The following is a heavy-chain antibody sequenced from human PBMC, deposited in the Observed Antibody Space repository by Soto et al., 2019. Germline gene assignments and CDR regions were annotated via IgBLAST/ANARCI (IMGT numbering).Heavy chain of an antibody. Sequence: PGGSLRLSCAASGFTVSSTYMTWIRQAPGKGLEWVSIIYSGGSTYYADSMKGRFTISRDNSRNTLYLQMNSLRGEDTAVYYCARAPARLIAYWGQGTLVTVSS. D-gene: IGHD2-2*01. J-gene: IGHJ4*02. V-gene: IGHV3-66*01. CDR3: ARAPARLIAY. CDR2: IYSGGST. CDR1: GFTVSSTY.